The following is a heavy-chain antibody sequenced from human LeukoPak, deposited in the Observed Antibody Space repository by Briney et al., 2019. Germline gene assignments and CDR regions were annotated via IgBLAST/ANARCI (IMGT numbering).Heavy chain of an antibody. V-gene: IGHV3-30-3*01. CDR1: GFTFSSYA. CDR2: ISNDDSKK. CDR3: ARGPYGSGSSFASSDYYYYAMDV. D-gene: IGHD3-10*01. J-gene: IGHJ6*02. Sequence: GGSLRLSCAASGFTFSSYAMSWVRQAPGRGLEWVAVISNDDSKKYYADSVKGRFTISRDNSRNTLYLQMNSLRAEDTAVYYCARGPYGSGSSFASSDYYYYAMDVWGQGTTVTVSS.